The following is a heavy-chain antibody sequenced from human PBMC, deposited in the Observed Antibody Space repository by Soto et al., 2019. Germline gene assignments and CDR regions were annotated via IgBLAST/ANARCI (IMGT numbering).Heavy chain of an antibody. V-gene: IGHV3-7*05. CDR3: ARDALVRSSGWTRNWFDP. Sequence: PGGSLRLSCAASGFTFSSYWMSWVRQAPGKGLEWVANIKQDGSEKYYVDSVKGRFTISRDNAKNSLYLQMNSLRAEDTAVYYCARDALVRSSGWTRNWFDPWGQGTLVTVSS. CDR1: GFTFSSYW. D-gene: IGHD6-19*01. J-gene: IGHJ5*02. CDR2: IKQDGSEK.